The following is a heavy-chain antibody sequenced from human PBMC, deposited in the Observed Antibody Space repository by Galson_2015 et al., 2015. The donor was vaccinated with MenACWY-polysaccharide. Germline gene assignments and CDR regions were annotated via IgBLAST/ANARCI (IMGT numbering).Heavy chain of an antibody. CDR1: GFTFSNYG. V-gene: IGHV3-30*02. J-gene: IGHJ5*02. CDR3: AKDPEDLYYASGGYDP. CDR2: IRYDATNQ. Sequence: SLRLSCAASGFTFSNYGIHWVRQAPGKGLEWVAFIRYDATNQYYVDSVKGRFTISRDNSKNTLYLQMNSLRDEDTAVYYCAKDPEDLYYASGGYDPWGQGTLVTVSS. D-gene: IGHD3-22*01.